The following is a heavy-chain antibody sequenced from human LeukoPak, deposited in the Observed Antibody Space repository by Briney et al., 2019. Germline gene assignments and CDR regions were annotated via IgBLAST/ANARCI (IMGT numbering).Heavy chain of an antibody. CDR1: GYTFTGYY. V-gene: IGHV1-2*02. CDR3: ARGWLEYAYYFDY. Sequence: ASVKVSCKASGYTFTGYYMHWVRQAPGQGLEWMGWINPNSGGTNYAQKFQGRVTMTRDTSTSTVYMELSSLRSEDTAVYYCARGWLEYAYYFDYWGQGTLVTVSS. CDR2: INPNSGGT. J-gene: IGHJ4*02. D-gene: IGHD2-8*01.